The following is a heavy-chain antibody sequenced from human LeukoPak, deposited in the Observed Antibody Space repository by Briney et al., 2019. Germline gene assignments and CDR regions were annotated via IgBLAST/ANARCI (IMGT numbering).Heavy chain of an antibody. Sequence: SETLSLTCTVSGGSISSYYWSWIRQPPGKGLEWIGYIYYSGSTNYNPSLKSRVTISVDTSKNQFSLKLSSVTAADTAVYYCARPAFESWAFDIWGQGTMVTVSS. J-gene: IGHJ3*02. CDR1: GGSISSYY. V-gene: IGHV4-59*08. D-gene: IGHD2/OR15-2a*01. CDR2: IYYSGST. CDR3: ARPAFESWAFDI.